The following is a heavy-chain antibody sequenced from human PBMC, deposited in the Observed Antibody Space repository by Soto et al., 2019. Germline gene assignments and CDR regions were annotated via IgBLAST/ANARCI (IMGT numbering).Heavy chain of an antibody. Sequence: GGSLRLSCAASGFTFSSYSMNWVRQAPGKGLEWVSYISSSSSTIYYADSVKGRFTISRDNAKNSLYLQMNSLRAEDTAVYYCARESHVWLSDYWGQGTLVTVSS. V-gene: IGHV3-48*01. CDR2: ISSSSSTI. J-gene: IGHJ4*02. CDR1: GFTFSSYS. D-gene: IGHD5-12*01. CDR3: ARESHVWLSDY.